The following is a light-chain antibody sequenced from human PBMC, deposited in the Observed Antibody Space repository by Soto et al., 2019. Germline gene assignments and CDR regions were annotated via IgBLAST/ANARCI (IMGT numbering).Light chain of an antibody. CDR1: QSVGSN. CDR3: QQYNNWPPIT. J-gene: IGKJ5*01. CDR2: GAS. Sequence: EIMMTQSPATLSVSPGDRATLSCRASQSVGSNVAWYQQKPGQAPRLLIYGASTRATGIPARFSGSGSGTEFTLTISSLQSEDFAVYYCQQYNNWPPITFGQGTRLEIK. V-gene: IGKV3-15*01.